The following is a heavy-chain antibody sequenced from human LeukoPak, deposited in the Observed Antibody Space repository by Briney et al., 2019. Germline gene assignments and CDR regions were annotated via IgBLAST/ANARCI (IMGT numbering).Heavy chain of an antibody. Sequence: GGSLRLSCAASGFTFSSYSMNWVRQAPGKGLELVSSISSSSSYIYYADSVKGRFTISRDNAKNSLYLQMNSLRAEDTAVYYCARDEYTVDSSGYSAGGNYWGQGTLVTVSS. CDR3: ARDEYTVDSSGYSAGGNY. D-gene: IGHD3-22*01. CDR1: GFTFSSYS. V-gene: IGHV3-21*01. CDR2: ISSSSSYI. J-gene: IGHJ4*02.